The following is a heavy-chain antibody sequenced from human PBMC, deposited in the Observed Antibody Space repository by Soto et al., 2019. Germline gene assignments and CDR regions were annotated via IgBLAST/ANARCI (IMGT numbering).Heavy chain of an antibody. Sequence: EVQLVESGGGLVQPGGSLRLSCADSGFSSSPFWMTWVRQAPGKGLEWVALIKQDGSEELYVDSVKGRFTISRDNAKNSVYLQMDSLGVEDTAGYYCTGGSGWLQTDWGQGSLVTVSS. V-gene: IGHV3-7*04. J-gene: IGHJ4*02. CDR2: IKQDGSEE. D-gene: IGHD6-19*01. CDR3: TGGSGWLQTD. CDR1: GFSSSPFW.